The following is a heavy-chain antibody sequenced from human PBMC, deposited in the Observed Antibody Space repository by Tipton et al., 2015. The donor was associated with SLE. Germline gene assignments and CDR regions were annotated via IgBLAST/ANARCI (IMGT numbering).Heavy chain of an antibody. Sequence: GSLRLSCAASGFTFSSYEMNWVRQAPGKGLEWVSYISSSGSTIYYADSVKGRFTISRDNSKNTLYLQMNSLRAEDTAVYYCAKGIMWELLLGAFDIWGQGTMVTVSS. D-gene: IGHD1-26*01. CDR3: AKGIMWELLLGAFDI. V-gene: IGHV3-48*03. J-gene: IGHJ3*02. CDR1: GFTFSSYE. CDR2: ISSSGSTI.